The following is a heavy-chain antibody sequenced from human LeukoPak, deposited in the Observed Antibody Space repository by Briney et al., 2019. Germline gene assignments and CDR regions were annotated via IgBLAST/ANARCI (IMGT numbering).Heavy chain of an antibody. J-gene: IGHJ4*02. CDR2: INHSGST. V-gene: IGHV4-34*01. D-gene: IGHD3-22*01. CDR1: GGSFSGYY. Sequence: SETLSLTCAVYGGSFSGYYWSWIRQPPGKGLEWIGEINHSGSTNYNPSLKSRVTISVDTSKNQFSLKLSSVTAADMAVYYCASTLNYYDSSGLCYWGQGTLVTVSS. CDR3: ASTLNYYDSSGLCY.